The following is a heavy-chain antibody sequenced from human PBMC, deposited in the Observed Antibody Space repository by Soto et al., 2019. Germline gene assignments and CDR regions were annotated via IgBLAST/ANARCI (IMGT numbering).Heavy chain of an antibody. Sequence: GGSLRLSCAASGFTFSSYAMSWVRQAPGKGLEWVSAISGSGGSTYYADSVKGRFTISRDNSKNTLYLQMNSLRAEDTAVCYCAKVSGNGGDGELWFGELDYGGQGTRVTAS. CDR1: GFTFSSYA. CDR3: AKVSGNGGDGELWFGELDY. J-gene: IGHJ4*02. D-gene: IGHD3-10*01. V-gene: IGHV3-23*01. CDR2: ISGSGGST.